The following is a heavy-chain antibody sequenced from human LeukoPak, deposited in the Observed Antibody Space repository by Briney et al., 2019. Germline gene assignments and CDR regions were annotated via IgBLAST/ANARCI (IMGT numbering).Heavy chain of an antibody. CDR1: GGSISSYY. Sequence: SETLSLTCTVSGGSISSYYWSWIRQPAGKGLEWIGRIYTSGSTNYNPSLKSRVTMSVDTSKNQFSLKLSSVTAADTAVYYCARDEFFDYYDSSGYYYAYWGQGTLVTVSS. CDR3: ARDEFFDYYDSSGYYYAY. D-gene: IGHD3-22*01. J-gene: IGHJ4*02. V-gene: IGHV4-4*07. CDR2: IYTSGST.